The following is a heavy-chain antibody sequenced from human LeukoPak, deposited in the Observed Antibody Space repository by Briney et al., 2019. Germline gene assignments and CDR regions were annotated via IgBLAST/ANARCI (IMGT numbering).Heavy chain of an antibody. V-gene: IGHV4-61*02. CDR2: IYTSGST. CDR3: ARGGTYYDSRAMDY. Sequence: SETLSLTCTVSGGSISSCSYYWTGIRQPPGKGVEWFGRIYTSGSTNYTPSLKSRVTISVDTSKNHISPKLSSVTAADTAVYYCARGGTYYDSRAMDYWGQGTLVTVSS. CDR1: GGSISSCSYY. J-gene: IGHJ4*02. D-gene: IGHD3-22*01.